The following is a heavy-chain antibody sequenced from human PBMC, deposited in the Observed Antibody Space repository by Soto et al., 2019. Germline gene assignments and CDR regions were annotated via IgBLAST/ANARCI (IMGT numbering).Heavy chain of an antibody. D-gene: IGHD3-3*01. CDR3: AGLVDYDLWSGYFTF. Sequence: PRESLKSSCKCSGYTFTNYWIGWVRQMPGKGLEWLGIIFPGDSDTRYSRSFQGQVTFSADRSSSTAYLQWSSLKASDTAMYYRAGLVDYDLWSGYFTFWGQGTMVTVSS. V-gene: IGHV5-51*01. CDR1: GYTFTNYW. CDR2: IFPGDSDT. J-gene: IGHJ3*01.